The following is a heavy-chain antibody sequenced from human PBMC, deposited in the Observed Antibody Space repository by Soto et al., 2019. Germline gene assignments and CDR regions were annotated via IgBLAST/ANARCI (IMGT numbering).Heavy chain of an antibody. CDR1: GFTFRSYA. V-gene: IGHV3-23*01. D-gene: IGHD2-15*01. J-gene: IGHJ4*02. CDR2: IIGSGGST. Sequence: EVQLLESGGGLVQPGGSLRLSCAASGFTFRSYAMSWVRQAPGKGLYWVSAIIGSGGSTYYADSVKGRFTISRDNSKNTLYLQMHSMRAADTAVYYCAKEGHGSGRRFDYLGQGTLVTVSS. CDR3: AKEGHGSGRRFDY.